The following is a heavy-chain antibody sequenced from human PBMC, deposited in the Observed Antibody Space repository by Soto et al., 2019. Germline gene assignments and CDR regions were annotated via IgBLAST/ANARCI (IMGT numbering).Heavy chain of an antibody. J-gene: IGHJ4*02. V-gene: IGHV4-59*12. CDR2: IHYSGST. Sequence: QVQLQESGPGLVKPSETLSLTCSVSGGSISSYYWSWIRQPPGKGLEYIGYIHYSGSTNYNPSLKSRVTISVDTSKNQFSLNLSSVTAADTAVYCCARDHCSSTSCYAAGWYDYWGQGTLVTVSS. CDR1: GGSISSYY. D-gene: IGHD2-2*01. CDR3: ARDHCSSTSCYAAGWYDY.